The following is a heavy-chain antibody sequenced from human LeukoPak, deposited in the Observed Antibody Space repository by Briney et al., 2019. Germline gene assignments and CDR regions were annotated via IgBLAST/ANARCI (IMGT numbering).Heavy chain of an antibody. CDR1: GYSISSGYY. J-gene: IGHJ4*02. V-gene: IGHV4-38-2*02. Sequence: SETLSLTCTVSGYSISSGYYWGWIRQPPGKGLEWIGSIYHSGSTYYNPSLKSRVTISVDTSKNQFSLKLSSVTAADTAVYYCASLVGAIHYWGQGTLVTVSS. CDR3: ASLVGAIHY. D-gene: IGHD1-26*01. CDR2: IYHSGST.